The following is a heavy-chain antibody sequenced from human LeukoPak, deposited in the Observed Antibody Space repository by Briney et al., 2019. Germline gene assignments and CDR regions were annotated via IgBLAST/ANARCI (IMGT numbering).Heavy chain of an antibody. Sequence: LSETLSLTCTVSGGSISSSSYYWGWVRQPPGKGLEWIGSIYDSGSTYYNPSLKSRVTISVDTSKNQFSLKLSSVTAADTAVYYCARGDYGEQFFDYWGQGTLVTVSS. CDR3: ARGDYGEQFFDY. CDR1: GGSISSSSYY. CDR2: IYDSGST. D-gene: IGHD4-17*01. V-gene: IGHV4-39*01. J-gene: IGHJ4*02.